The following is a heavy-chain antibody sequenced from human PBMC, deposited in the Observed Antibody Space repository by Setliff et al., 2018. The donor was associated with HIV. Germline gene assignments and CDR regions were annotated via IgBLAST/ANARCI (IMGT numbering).Heavy chain of an antibody. D-gene: IGHD4-17*01. V-gene: IGHV1-2*02. CDR2: INPNSGGT. CDR3: ARQDGTTVLSKDFDY. Sequence: ASVKVSCKASGYTFTGYYMHWVRQAPGQGLEWMGWINPNSGGTNYEQKFQGRVTMTRDTSISTAYMELSRLRSDDTAVYYCARQDGTTVLSKDFDYWGQGTLVTVSS. J-gene: IGHJ4*02. CDR1: GYTFTGYY.